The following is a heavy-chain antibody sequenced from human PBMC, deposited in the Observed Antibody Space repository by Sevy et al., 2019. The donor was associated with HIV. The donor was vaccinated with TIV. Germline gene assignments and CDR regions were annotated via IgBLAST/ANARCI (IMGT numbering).Heavy chain of an antibody. CDR3: PSDYGAYCGGDCYSADALDI. D-gene: IGHD2-21*02. CDR2: ISSSSSYI. CDR1: GFTFSSYS. J-gene: IGHJ3*02. Sequence: GGSLRLSCAASGFTFSSYSMNWVRQAPGKGLEWVSSISSSSSYIYYADSVKGRFTISRDNAKNSLYLQMNSLRAEDTAVYYCPSDYGAYCGGDCYSADALDIWGQGTMVTVSS. V-gene: IGHV3-21*01.